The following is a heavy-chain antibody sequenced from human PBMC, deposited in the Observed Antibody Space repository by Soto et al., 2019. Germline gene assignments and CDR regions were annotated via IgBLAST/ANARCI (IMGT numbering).Heavy chain of an antibody. J-gene: IGHJ4*02. Sequence: SETLSLTCTVSGGSVSSGDYFWSWIRQPPWKGLEWIGYIYDSGSSYYNPSLKSRVTMSVDTSKNQFSLKLRSVTAADTAMYYCAREKGYISGPKNFDSWGQGXLVTVYS. CDR2: IYDSGSS. V-gene: IGHV4-30-4*01. D-gene: IGHD5-12*01. CDR1: GGSVSSGDYF. CDR3: AREKGYISGPKNFDS.